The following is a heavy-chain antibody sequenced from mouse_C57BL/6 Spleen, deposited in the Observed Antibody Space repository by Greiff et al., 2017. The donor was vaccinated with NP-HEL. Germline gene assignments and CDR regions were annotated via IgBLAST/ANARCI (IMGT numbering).Heavy chain of an antibody. CDR3: AREGDEAGDYEDYAMDY. D-gene: IGHD2-4*01. J-gene: IGHJ4*01. Sequence: VQLQQSGPELVKPGASVKISCKASGYTFTDYYMNWVKQSHGKSLEWIGDINPNNGGTSYNQKFKGKATLTVDKSSSTAYMELRSLTAEDSAVYYCAREGDEAGDYEDYAMDYWGQGTSVTVSS. CDR2: INPNNGGT. CDR1: GYTFTDYY. V-gene: IGHV1-26*01.